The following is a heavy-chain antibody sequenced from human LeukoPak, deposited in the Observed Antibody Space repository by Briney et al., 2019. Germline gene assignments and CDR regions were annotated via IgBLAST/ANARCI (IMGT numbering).Heavy chain of an antibody. CDR3: AREAPADTAMVYPAPGSFDI. D-gene: IGHD5-18*01. Sequence: SVKVSCKASGLTFSNYAISWVRQAPGQGLEWMGGIIPIFGTANYAQKFQGRVTITADESTSTAYMELSSLRSEDTAVYYCAREAPADTAMVYPAPGSFDIWGQGTMVTVSS. CDR1: GLTFSNYA. CDR2: IIPIFGTA. V-gene: IGHV1-69*13. J-gene: IGHJ3*02.